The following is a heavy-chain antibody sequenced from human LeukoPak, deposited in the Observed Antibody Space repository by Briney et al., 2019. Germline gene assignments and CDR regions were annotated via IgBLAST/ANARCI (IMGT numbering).Heavy chain of an antibody. CDR1: GFTFSSYA. V-gene: IGHV3-23*01. D-gene: IGHD5-18*01. CDR2: ISGSGGST. J-gene: IGHJ5*02. CDR3: AKWPWIQGTCWFDP. Sequence: GGSQRLSCAASGFTFSSYAMSWVRQAPGKGLEWVSAISGSGGSTYYADSVKGRFTISRDNSKNTLYLQMNSLRAEDTAVYYCAKWPWIQGTCWFDPWGQGTLVTVSS.